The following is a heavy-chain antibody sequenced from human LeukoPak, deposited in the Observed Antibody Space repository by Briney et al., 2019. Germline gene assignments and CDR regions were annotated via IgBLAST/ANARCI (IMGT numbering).Heavy chain of an antibody. CDR2: IYYTGST. CDR3: ARETYCSGGTCFFGPDY. J-gene: IGHJ4*02. V-gene: IGHV4-59*12. D-gene: IGHD2-15*01. Sequence: SETLSLTCTVSGGVIRTYYWSWIRQPPGKGLEYIGYIYYTGSTTYNPSLESRVTLSVDTSKNQFSLQLTSVTAADTAVYHCARETYCSGGTCFFGPDYWGQGTLVTVSS. CDR1: GGVIRTYY.